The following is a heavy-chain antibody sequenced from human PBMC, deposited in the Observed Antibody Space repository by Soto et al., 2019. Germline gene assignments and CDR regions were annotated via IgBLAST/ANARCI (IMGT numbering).Heavy chain of an antibody. D-gene: IGHD1-26*01. CDR3: AREVISPATSDAFDI. CDR2: IYHTGAA. J-gene: IGHJ3*02. V-gene: IGHV4-31*03. Sequence: QVQLQESGPGLVKPSQTLSVTCTVSGGSLSSDNFFWSWVRQHPETGLAWVGYIYHTGAAYYNPSLKSRLTISLDTSKNLVSLSLISVTAADTAVYYCAREVISPATSDAFDIWGQGTRVTVS. CDR1: GGSLSSDNFF.